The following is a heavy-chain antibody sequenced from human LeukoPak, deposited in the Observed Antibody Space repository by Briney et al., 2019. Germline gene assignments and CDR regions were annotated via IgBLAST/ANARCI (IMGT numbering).Heavy chain of an antibody. Sequence: PSETLSLTCTVSGGSISSRSYYWGWIRQPPGKGLEWIGSVYYSGSTYYNPSLQSRVTISVDPSKNQFSLKLTSATAADTAVYYCARGLKPYCTNGVCYTGDYWGQGTLVTVSS. D-gene: IGHD2-8*01. J-gene: IGHJ4*02. CDR2: VYYSGST. CDR1: GGSISSRSYY. CDR3: ARGLKPYCTNGVCYTGDY. V-gene: IGHV4-39*01.